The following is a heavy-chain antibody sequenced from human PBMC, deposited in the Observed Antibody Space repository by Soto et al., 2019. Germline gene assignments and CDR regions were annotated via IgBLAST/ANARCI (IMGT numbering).Heavy chain of an antibody. Sequence: GGSLRVSCAASGFTFSSYCMHWVRQAPGKGLEWVAVISYDGSNKYYADSVKGRFTISRDNSKNTLYLQMNSLRAEDTAVYYCARDQGSSTSKYYFDYWGQGTLVTVSS. CDR2: ISYDGSNK. CDR3: ARDQGSSTSKYYFDY. D-gene: IGHD2-2*01. J-gene: IGHJ4*02. CDR1: GFTFSSYC. V-gene: IGHV3-30*03.